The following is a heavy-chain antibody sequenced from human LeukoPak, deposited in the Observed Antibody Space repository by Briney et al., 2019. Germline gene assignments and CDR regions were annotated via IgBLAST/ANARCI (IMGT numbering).Heavy chain of an antibody. V-gene: IGHV1-18*01. Sequence: ASVKVSCKASGYTFSSYAISWVRQAPGQGLEWMGWISVYSGNTQYAQKFQGRVTMTRDTSISTAYMELSRLRSDDTAVYYCARDWGIAAGNWGQGTLVTVSS. J-gene: IGHJ4*02. CDR1: GYTFSSYA. D-gene: IGHD6-13*01. CDR2: ISVYSGNT. CDR3: ARDWGIAAGN.